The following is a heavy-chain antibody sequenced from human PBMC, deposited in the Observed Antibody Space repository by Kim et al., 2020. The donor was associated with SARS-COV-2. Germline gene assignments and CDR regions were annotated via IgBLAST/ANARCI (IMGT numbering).Heavy chain of an antibody. V-gene: IGHV4-30-2*01. J-gene: IGHJ3*02. Sequence: KSRVTISVDRSKNQFSLKLSSVTAADTAVYYCAREGRYCSSTSCYDAFDIWGQGTMVTVSS. D-gene: IGHD2-2*01. CDR3: AREGRYCSSTSCYDAFDI.